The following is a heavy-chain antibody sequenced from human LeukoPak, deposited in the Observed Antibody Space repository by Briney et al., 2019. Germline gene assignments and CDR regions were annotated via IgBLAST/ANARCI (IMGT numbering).Heavy chain of an antibody. CDR3: ARQNGAFDI. J-gene: IGHJ3*02. Sequence: SETLSLTCTVSGGSISSYYWSWIRQPPGKGLEWIGYIYYSGSTNYNPSLKSRVTVSVDTSKNQFSLKLSSVTAADTAVYYCARQNGAFDIWGQGTMVTVSS. CDR1: GGSISSYY. D-gene: IGHD2-8*01. V-gene: IGHV4-59*08. CDR2: IYYSGST.